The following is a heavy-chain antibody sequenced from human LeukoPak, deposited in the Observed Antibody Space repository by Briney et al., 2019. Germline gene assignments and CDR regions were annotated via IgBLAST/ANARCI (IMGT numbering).Heavy chain of an antibody. V-gene: IGHV3-53*01. Sequence: GRSLRLSCAASGFTVSSNYMSWVRQAPGKGLEWVSVIYSGGSTYYADSVKGRFTISRDNSKNTLYLQMNSLRAEDTAVYYCARGEVVTAIPFGYWGQGTLVTVSS. D-gene: IGHD2-21*02. CDR2: IYSGGST. CDR1: GFTVSSNY. CDR3: ARGEVVTAIPFGY. J-gene: IGHJ4*02.